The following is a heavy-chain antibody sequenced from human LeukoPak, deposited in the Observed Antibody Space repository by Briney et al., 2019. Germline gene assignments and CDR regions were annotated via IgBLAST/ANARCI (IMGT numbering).Heavy chain of an antibody. J-gene: IGHJ6*02. CDR1: GFTVSSNY. V-gene: IGHV3-66*01. Sequence: QSGGSLRLSCAASGFTVSSNYMSWVRQAPGKGLEWVSVIYSGGSTYYADSVKGRFTISRDNSKNTLYLQMNSLRAEDTAVYYCARDRHSGYDLRWTGMDVWGQGTTVTVSS. D-gene: IGHD5-12*01. CDR2: IYSGGST. CDR3: ARDRHSGYDLRWTGMDV.